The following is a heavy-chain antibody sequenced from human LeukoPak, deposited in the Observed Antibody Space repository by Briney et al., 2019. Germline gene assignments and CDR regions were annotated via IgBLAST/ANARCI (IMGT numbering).Heavy chain of an antibody. V-gene: IGHV3-30-3*01. J-gene: IGHJ4*02. CDR3: ARGLGFLEWFQFDY. Sequence: PGGSLRLSCGASGFTFSSYAMHWVRQAPGKGLEWVAVISYDGSNKYYADSVKGRFTISRDNSKNTLYLQMNSLRAEDTAVYYCARGLGFLEWFQFDYWGQGTLVTVSS. CDR1: GFTFSSYA. D-gene: IGHD3-3*01. CDR2: ISYDGSNK.